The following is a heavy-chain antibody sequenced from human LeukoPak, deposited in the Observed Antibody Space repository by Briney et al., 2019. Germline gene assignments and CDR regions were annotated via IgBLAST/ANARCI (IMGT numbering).Heavy chain of an antibody. V-gene: IGHV3-23*01. D-gene: IGHD3-22*01. CDR1: GFTFSGYA. CDR2: VSGSGGST. Sequence: GGSLRLSCAASGFTFSGYAMSWVRQAPGKGLEWVSAVSGSGGSTYYADSVKGLFTISRDNSKNTLYLQMNSLRAEDTAVYYCARDTDYYDSSGSYAFDIWGQGTMVTVSS. CDR3: ARDTDYYDSSGSYAFDI. J-gene: IGHJ3*02.